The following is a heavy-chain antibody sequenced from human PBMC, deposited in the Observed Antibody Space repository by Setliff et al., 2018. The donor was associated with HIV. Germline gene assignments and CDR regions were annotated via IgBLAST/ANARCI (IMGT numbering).Heavy chain of an antibody. J-gene: IGHJ3*02. D-gene: IGHD3-3*01. CDR3: ARSKTFYDFWGGYYTHGAFKI. CDR2: IFYSGIT. CDR1: GGSSTGRSYY. Sequence: SETLSLTCTVSGGSSTGRSYYWGWIRQPPGKGLEWIGSIFYSGITYYNPSLKSRVTISVDTSKDQFSLNLTSVTAADTAVYYCARSKTFYDFWGGYYTHGAFKIWGLGTMVTVSS. V-gene: IGHV4-39*01.